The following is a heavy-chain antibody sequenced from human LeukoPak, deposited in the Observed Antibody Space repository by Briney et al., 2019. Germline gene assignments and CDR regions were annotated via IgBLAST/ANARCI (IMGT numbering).Heavy chain of an antibody. J-gene: IGHJ4*02. Sequence: SETLSLTCTVSGGSISSSSYYWGWIRQPPGKGLEWIGSIYYSGSTYYNPSLKSRVTISVDTSKNQLSLKLSSVTAADTAVYYCAREGIQLWLSAFDYWGQGTLVTVSS. D-gene: IGHD5-18*01. CDR3: AREGIQLWLSAFDY. CDR1: GGSISSSSYY. V-gene: IGHV4-39*02. CDR2: IYYSGST.